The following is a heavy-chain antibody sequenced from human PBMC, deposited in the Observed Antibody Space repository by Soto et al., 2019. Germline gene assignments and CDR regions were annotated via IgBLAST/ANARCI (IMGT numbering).Heavy chain of an antibody. CDR1: GGSISSSSYY. Sequence: QLQLQESGPGLVKPSETLSLTYTVSGGSISSSSYYWGWIRQPPGKGLEWIGSIYYSGSTYYNPSLKSRVTISVDTSKNQFSLKLSSVTAADTAVYYCARHDYGDADLFDYWGQGTLVTVSS. J-gene: IGHJ4*02. V-gene: IGHV4-39*01. CDR2: IYYSGST. D-gene: IGHD4-17*01. CDR3: ARHDYGDADLFDY.